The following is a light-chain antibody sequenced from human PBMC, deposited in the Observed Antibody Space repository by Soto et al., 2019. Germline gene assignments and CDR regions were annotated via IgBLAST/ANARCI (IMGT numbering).Light chain of an antibody. CDR1: SRDVGRYEY. CDR2: DVT. Sequence: SVLTQPRSVSGSPGQSVTISCTGTSRDVGRYEYVSWYQQHPGKAPKLIIYDVTERPAGVPDRFSGSKSGNTASLTISGLQAEDEADYSCCSFAGSYTYVFGGGTKVTVL. V-gene: IGLV2-11*01. CDR3: CSFAGSYTYV. J-gene: IGLJ1*01.